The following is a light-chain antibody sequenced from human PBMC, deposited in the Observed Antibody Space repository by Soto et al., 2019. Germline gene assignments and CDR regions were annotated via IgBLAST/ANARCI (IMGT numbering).Light chain of an antibody. J-gene: IGKJ3*01. CDR1: QDISDY. Sequence: DLQMTQSPSSLSASVGDRVTITCQASQDISDYLNWYHQKPGKAPKFLIYDASYLETGVPSRFSGRGSGTDFTFTISSLQPEDIGTYYCQQYRSLPFTFGPGTTVDIK. CDR2: DAS. V-gene: IGKV1-33*01. CDR3: QQYRSLPFT.